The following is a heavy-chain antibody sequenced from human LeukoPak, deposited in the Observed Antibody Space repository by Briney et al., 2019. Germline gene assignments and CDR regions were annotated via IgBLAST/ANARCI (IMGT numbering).Heavy chain of an antibody. CDR3: ARGGYSYDY. CDR1: GFTFSTFG. V-gene: IGHV3-21*06. J-gene: IGHJ4*02. Sequence: GGSLRLSCAASGFTFSTFGMNWVRQAPGKGLEWVSSISGSSSSIYYADSVRGRFTISRDNAKNSLYLQMNSLRAEDTAVYYCARGGYSYDYWGQGTLVTVSS. CDR2: ISGSSSSI. D-gene: IGHD5-18*01.